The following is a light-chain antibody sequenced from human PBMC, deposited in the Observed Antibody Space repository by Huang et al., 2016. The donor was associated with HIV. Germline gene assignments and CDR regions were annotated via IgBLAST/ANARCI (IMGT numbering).Light chain of an antibody. Sequence: EIVLTQSPGTLSLSPGERATLSCRASQSVSISYFTWYQQKPGQAPRLRIYAASNRATGIPDRFTGSGSGTDFTLTIRRLEPEDFAVYYCQQGYTFGQGTKVEIK. CDR2: AAS. CDR3: QQGYT. CDR1: QSVSISY. V-gene: IGKV3-20*01. J-gene: IGKJ2*01.